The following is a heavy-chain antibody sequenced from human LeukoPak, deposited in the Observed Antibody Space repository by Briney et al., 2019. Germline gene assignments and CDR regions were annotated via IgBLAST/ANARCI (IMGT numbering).Heavy chain of an antibody. Sequence: GGSLRLFCAASGFTFSSYEMNWVRQARGKGLVGVSYISSSGSTIYYADSVKGRFTISRDNAKNSLYLQMNSLRAEDTAVYYCAELGITMIGGVWGKGTTVTISS. CDR3: AELGITMIGGV. D-gene: IGHD3-10*02. V-gene: IGHV3-48*03. CDR2: ISSSGSTI. J-gene: IGHJ6*04. CDR1: GFTFSSYE.